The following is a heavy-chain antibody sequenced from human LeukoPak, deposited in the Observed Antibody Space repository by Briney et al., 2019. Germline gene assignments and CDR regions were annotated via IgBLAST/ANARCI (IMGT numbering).Heavy chain of an antibody. D-gene: IGHD3-10*01. V-gene: IGHV3-33*06. J-gene: IGHJ4*02. CDR1: GFTFSSYG. Sequence: PGGSLRLSCAASGFTFSSYGMHWVRQAPGKGLEWVAVIWYDGSNKYYADSVKGRFTISRDNSKNTLYLQMNSLRAEDTAVYYCAKDLEYGWGSYYNALDYWGQGTLVTVSS. CDR3: AKDLEYGWGSYYNALDY. CDR2: IWYDGSNK.